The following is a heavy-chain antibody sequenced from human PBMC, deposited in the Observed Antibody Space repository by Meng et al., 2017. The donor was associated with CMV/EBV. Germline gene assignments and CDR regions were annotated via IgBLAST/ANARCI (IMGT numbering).Heavy chain of an antibody. J-gene: IGHJ6*02. CDR3: AKDRGYYDSSGYNPMGDYYGMDV. V-gene: IGHV3-30*02. CDR2: IRYDGSNK. CDR1: GFTFSSYG. Sequence: GESLKISSAASGFTFSSYGMHWVRQAPGKGLEWVAFIRYDGSNKYYADSVKGRFTISRDNSKNTLYLQMNSLRAEDTAVYYCAKDRGYYDSSGYNPMGDYYGMDVWGQGTTVTVSS. D-gene: IGHD3-22*01.